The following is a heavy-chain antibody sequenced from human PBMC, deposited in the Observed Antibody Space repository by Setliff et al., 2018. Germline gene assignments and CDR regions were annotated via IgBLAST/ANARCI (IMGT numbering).Heavy chain of an antibody. Sequence: SETLSLTCTVSGYSISSGYIWGWIRQPPGKGLEWVGNIGHTGSIHYNPSLKSRLTISRDTSKNQVSLKVSSVTAADTAVYYCARSFSRREKFLLDYWGQGTLVTVSS. CDR3: ARSFSRREKFLLDY. CDR2: IGHTGSI. CDR1: GYSISSGYI. V-gene: IGHV4-38-2*02. J-gene: IGHJ4*02.